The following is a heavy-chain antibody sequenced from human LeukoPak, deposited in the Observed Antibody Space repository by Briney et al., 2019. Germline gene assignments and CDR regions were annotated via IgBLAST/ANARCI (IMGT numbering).Heavy chain of an antibody. CDR2: ISYDGSNK. J-gene: IGHJ4*02. V-gene: IGHV3-30-3*01. Sequence: GGVLRLSCAASGFTFSSYAMHWVRQAPGKGLEWVAVISYDGSNKYYADSVKGRFTISRDNSKNTLYLQMNSLRAEDTAVYYCARYSGSYYYPPAWDLWGQGTLVTVSS. D-gene: IGHD1-26*01. CDR1: GFTFSSYA. CDR3: ARYSGSYYYPPAWDL.